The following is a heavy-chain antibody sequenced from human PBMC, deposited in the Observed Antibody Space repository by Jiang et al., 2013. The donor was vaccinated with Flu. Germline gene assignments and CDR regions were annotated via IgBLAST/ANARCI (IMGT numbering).Heavy chain of an antibody. Sequence: LLKPSETLSLTCAVYGGSFSGYYWSWIRQPPRKGLEWIGEINHSGSTNYNPSLKSRVTISVDTSKNQFSLKLSSVTAADTAVYYCARARGAAYCSSTSCYGDYYYYYGMDVWGKGTTVTVSS. V-gene: IGHV4-34*01. CDR3: ARARGAAYCSSTSCYGDYYYYYGMDV. D-gene: IGHD2-2*01. CDR1: GGSFSGYY. CDR2: INHSGST. J-gene: IGHJ6*04.